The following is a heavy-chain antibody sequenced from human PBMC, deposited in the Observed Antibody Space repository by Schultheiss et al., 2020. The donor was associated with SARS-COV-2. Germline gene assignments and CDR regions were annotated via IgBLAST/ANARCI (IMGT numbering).Heavy chain of an antibody. CDR3: ARAWLSGSYEMSYFDY. J-gene: IGHJ4*02. Sequence: SETLSLTCTVSGGSISSSSYYWGWIRQPPGKGLEWIGSIYYSGSTYYNPSLKSRVTISIDTSKNQFSLKLSSVTAADTAVYYCARAWLSGSYEMSYFDYWGQGTLVTVSS. D-gene: IGHD1-26*01. V-gene: IGHV4-39*07. CDR1: GGSISSSSYY. CDR2: IYYSGST.